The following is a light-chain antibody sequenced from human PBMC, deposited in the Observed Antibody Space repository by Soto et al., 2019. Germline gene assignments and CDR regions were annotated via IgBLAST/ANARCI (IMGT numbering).Light chain of an antibody. J-gene: IGKJ2*01. CDR3: QQYYSAPPHT. CDR2: WAS. CDR1: QSVLYSSNNKNS. V-gene: IGKV4-1*01. Sequence: DIVMTQSPDSLAVSLGERATINCMSSQSVLYSSNNKNSVAWYQQRPGQPPKVLIYWASTRESGVPERFSGRGSGTHFTLTISSLQAKDGTVYYCQQYYSAPPHTLARGTKVEIK.